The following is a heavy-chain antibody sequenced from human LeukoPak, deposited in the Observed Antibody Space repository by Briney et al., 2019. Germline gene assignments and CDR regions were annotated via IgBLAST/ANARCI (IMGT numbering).Heavy chain of an antibody. J-gene: IGHJ5*01. CDR3: TRQSTVVTFAS. V-gene: IGHV3-73*01. CDR2: IRSKGNNYAT. CDR1: GFSFSGSA. Sequence: GGPLRLSCAASGFSFSGSAMHWVRQASGKGLEWVGRIRSKGNNYATGYTASVKGRFTISRDDSKNTAYLQMNSLKTEDTAVYYCTRQSTVVTFASWGQGTLVTVSS. D-gene: IGHD4-23*01.